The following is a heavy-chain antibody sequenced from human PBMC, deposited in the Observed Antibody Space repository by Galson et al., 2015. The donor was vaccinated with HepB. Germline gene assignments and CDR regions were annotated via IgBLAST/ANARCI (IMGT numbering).Heavy chain of an antibody. CDR3: ARGFYGSGSYPYYMDV. CDR1: GFTFSNAW. V-gene: IGHV3-15*01. Sequence: SLRLSCAASGFTFSNAWMSWVRQAPGKGLEWVGRIKTKIEDATTDYAAPVKGRFIISRDDAKTTLYLQMNSLKIEDTAVYYCARGFYGSGSYPYYMDVWGKGTTVTVSS. CDR2: IKTKIEDATT. D-gene: IGHD3-10*01. J-gene: IGHJ6*03.